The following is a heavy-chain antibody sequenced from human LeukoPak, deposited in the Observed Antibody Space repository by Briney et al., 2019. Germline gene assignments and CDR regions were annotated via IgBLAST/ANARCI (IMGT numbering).Heavy chain of an antibody. CDR3: ATDPATGTTATSLLAP. D-gene: IGHD1-1*01. CDR1: GFTFSDYS. V-gene: IGHV3-48*01. J-gene: IGHJ5*02. Sequence: GGSLRLSSAASGFTFSDYSMNWIRQAPGKGLEWVSYISSSSGTIFYADSVKGRFTISRDNAKNSLYLQMNSLRADDTAVYYCATDPATGTTATSLLAPWGQGTLVTVSS. CDR2: ISSSSGTI.